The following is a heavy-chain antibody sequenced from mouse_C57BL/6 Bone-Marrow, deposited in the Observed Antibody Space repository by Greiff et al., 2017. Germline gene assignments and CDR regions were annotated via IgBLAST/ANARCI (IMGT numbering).Heavy chain of an antibody. J-gene: IGHJ3*01. CDR3: ARQHGYLFAY. CDR1: GVTFSSYG. V-gene: IGHV5-6*02. Sequence: EKMLVESWGDLMKPGGSLKHSRAASGVTFSSYGLSLVRPTPNKRLEWVATISSGGSYTYYPDSVKGRFTISRDNAKNTLYLQMSSLKSEDTAMYYCARQHGYLFAYWGQGTLVTVSA. D-gene: IGHD2-2*01. CDR2: ISSGGSYT.